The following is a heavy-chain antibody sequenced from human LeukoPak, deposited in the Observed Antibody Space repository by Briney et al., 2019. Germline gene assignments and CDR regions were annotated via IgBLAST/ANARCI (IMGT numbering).Heavy chain of an antibody. D-gene: IGHD5-12*01. J-gene: IGHJ3*02. Sequence: SETLSLTCALSGASISNYHWSWIRQPPGKGLEWIGYISDSGSTNYNPSLKSRVTISIDTSKRQVSLKLSSVTAADTAVYYCARDVEFRYGGYEVGTFDIWGQGTLVTVSS. V-gene: IGHV4-59*01. CDR2: ISDSGST. CDR3: ARDVEFRYGGYEVGTFDI. CDR1: GASISNYH.